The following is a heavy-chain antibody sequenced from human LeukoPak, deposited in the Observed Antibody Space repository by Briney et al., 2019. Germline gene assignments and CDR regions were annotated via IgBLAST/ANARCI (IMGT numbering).Heavy chain of an antibody. D-gene: IGHD6-6*01. J-gene: IGHJ6*02. CDR1: GFTFSSYS. V-gene: IGHV3-21*01. Sequence: GGSLRLSCAASGFTFSSYSMNWVRQAPGKGLEWVSSISSSSSYIYYADSVKGRFTISRDNAKNSLYLQMNSLRAEDTAVYYCARDPPRAARTYYYYGMDVWGQGTTVTVSS. CDR3: ARDPPRAARTYYYYGMDV. CDR2: ISSSSSYI.